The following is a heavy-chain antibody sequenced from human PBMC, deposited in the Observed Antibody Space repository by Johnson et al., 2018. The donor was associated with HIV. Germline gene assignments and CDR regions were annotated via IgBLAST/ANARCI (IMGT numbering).Heavy chain of an antibody. CDR2: ISYDGSNK. CDR1: GFTFSNSW. D-gene: IGHD3-22*01. CDR3: AKGDPSGYDSSGSLEAFDI. V-gene: IGHV3-30*18. Sequence: VQLLESGGGVVQPGRSLRLSCAASGFTFSNSWMNWVRQAPGKGLEWVAVISYDGSNKYYADSVKGRFTISRDNSKNTLYLQMNSLRAEDTAVYYCAKGDPSGYDSSGSLEAFDIWGQGTVVTVSS. J-gene: IGHJ3*02.